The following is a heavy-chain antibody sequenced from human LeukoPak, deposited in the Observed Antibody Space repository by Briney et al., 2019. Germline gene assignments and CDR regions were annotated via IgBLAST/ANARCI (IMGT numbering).Heavy chain of an antibody. CDR2: IRSKANSYAT. CDR1: GFTFSGSA. J-gene: IGHJ4*02. Sequence: GGSLRLSCAASGFTFSGSAMHWVRQASGKGLEWVGRIRSKANSYATAYAASVKGRFTISRDDSKNTAYLQMNSLQTEDTAVYYCTSTGNYDILTGYLGYWGQGTLVTVSS. CDR3: TSTGNYDILTGYLGY. V-gene: IGHV3-73*01. D-gene: IGHD3-9*01.